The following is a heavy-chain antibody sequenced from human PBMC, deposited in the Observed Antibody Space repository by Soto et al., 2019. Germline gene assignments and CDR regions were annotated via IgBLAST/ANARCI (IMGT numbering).Heavy chain of an antibody. D-gene: IGHD3-22*01. CDR2: ISAYNGNT. J-gene: IGHJ3*02. CDR3: ASGHYYDSSGYSAFDI. CDR1: GYTFTSYG. Sequence: QVQLVQSGAEVKKPGASVKVSCKASGYTFTSYGISWVRQAPGQGLEWMGWISAYNGNTNYAQKLQGRVTMTTDTSTSTDYMELRSLRSDDTAVYYCASGHYYDSSGYSAFDIWGQGTMVTVSS. V-gene: IGHV1-18*01.